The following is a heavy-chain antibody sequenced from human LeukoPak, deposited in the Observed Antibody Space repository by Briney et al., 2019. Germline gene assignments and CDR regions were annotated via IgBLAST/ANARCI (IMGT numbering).Heavy chain of an antibody. V-gene: IGHV1-18*01. D-gene: IGHD6-13*01. Sequence: ASVKVSCKASGYTFTSYDINWVRQATGQGLEWMGWISAYNGNTNYAQKLQGRVTMTTDTSTSTAYMELRSLRSDDTAVYYCARGLAAAGQQIFDPWGQGTLVTVSS. CDR2: ISAYNGNT. CDR1: GYTFTSYD. J-gene: IGHJ5*02. CDR3: ARGLAAAGQQIFDP.